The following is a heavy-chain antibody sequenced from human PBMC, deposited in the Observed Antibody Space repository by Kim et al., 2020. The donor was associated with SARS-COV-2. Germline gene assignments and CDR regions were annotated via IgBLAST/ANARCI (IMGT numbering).Heavy chain of an antibody. CDR1: GFTFSSYG. CDR2: ISYDGSNK. CDR3: AKNDMGCSGGSCYQREGVYYYYDMDV. V-gene: IGHV3-30*18. D-gene: IGHD2-15*01. J-gene: IGHJ6*02. Sequence: GGSLRLSCAASGFTFSSYGMHWVRQAPGKGLEWVAVISYDGSNKYYADSVKGRFTISRDNSKNTLYLQMNSLRAEDTAVYYCAKNDMGCSGGSCYQREGVYYYYDMDVWGQGTTVTVSS.